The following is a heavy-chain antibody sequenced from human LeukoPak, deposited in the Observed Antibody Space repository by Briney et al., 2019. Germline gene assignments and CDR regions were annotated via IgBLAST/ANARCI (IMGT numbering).Heavy chain of an antibody. Sequence: ASVKVSCKASGYTFASHGIIWVRQAPGQGLEWMAWISTYSHKTNFIQKLQGRITMTTDTSTSTAYMELRSLRSDDTAVYYCARGDYDFWGGSYGLDYWGQGTLVTVSS. CDR1: GYTFASHG. CDR2: ISTYSHKT. J-gene: IGHJ4*02. CDR3: ARGDYDFWGGSYGLDY. D-gene: IGHD3-3*01. V-gene: IGHV1-18*01.